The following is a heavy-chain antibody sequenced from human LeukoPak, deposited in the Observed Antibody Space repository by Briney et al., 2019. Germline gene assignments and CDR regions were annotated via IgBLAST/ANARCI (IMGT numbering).Heavy chain of an antibody. Sequence: ASVKVSCKASGYTFTSYYMHWVRQAPGQGLEWMGIINPSGGSTSYAQKFQGRVTMTRDMSTSTVYMELSSLRSEDTAVYYCARGGYYYGSGSYYSYFDYWGQGTLVTVSS. J-gene: IGHJ4*02. CDR3: ARGGYYYGSGSYYSYFDY. D-gene: IGHD3-10*01. V-gene: IGHV1-46*01. CDR1: GYTFTSYY. CDR2: INPSGGST.